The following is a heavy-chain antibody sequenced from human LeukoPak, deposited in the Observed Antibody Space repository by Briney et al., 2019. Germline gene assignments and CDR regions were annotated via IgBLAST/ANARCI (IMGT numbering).Heavy chain of an antibody. CDR2: ISSSGRTM. V-gene: IGHV3-48*03. Sequence: GGSLRLSCAASGFIFSSYEMSWVRQAPGKGLEWVSYISSSGRTMYYADSVKGRFTVSRDNAKNSLYLQMNSLRTEDTAIYYCARDNYSGSRYFDHWGQGTLVTVSS. J-gene: IGHJ4*02. D-gene: IGHD1-26*01. CDR3: ARDNYSGSRYFDH. CDR1: GFIFSSYE.